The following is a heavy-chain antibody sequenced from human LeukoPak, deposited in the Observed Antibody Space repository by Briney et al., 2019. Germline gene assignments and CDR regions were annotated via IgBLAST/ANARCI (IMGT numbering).Heavy chain of an antibody. J-gene: IGHJ4*02. CDR3: ARDLKMGYSSGRYSWGTGSSNDY. CDR1: GYTFTGYY. D-gene: IGHD6-19*01. Sequence: ASVKVSCKASGYTFTGYYMHWVRQAPGQGLEWMGWINPSSGGTNYAQKFQGRVTMTRDMSISTAYMELSRLRSDDTAVYYCARDLKMGYSSGRYSWGTGSSNDYWGQGTLVTVSS. V-gene: IGHV1-2*02. CDR2: INPSSGGT.